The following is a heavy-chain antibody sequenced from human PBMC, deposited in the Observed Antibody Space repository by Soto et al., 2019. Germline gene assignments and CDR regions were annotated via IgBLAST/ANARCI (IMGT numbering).Heavy chain of an antibody. CDR2: IIPIFGTA. CDR3: ARDIGNPTRPKFAP. J-gene: IGHJ5*02. Sequence: SWAQHATGQGLEWMGGIIPIFGTANYAQKFQGRVTITADESTSTAYMELSSLRSEDTAVYYCARDIGNPTRPKFAPWGQGTLVTVSS. D-gene: IGHD1-1*01. V-gene: IGHV1-69*01.